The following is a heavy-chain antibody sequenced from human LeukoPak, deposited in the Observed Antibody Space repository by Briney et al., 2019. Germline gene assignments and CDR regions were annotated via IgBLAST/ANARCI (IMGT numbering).Heavy chain of an antibody. CDR2: IKGDGSDN. V-gene: IGHV3-7*04. CDR1: GFTFSRYW. CDR3: ARDLGYYRADY. D-gene: IGHD1-26*01. J-gene: IGHJ4*02. Sequence: GGSLRLSCAASGFTFSRYWMSWVRQAPGKGLEWVANIKGDGSDNHYVDSVRGRFTISRDNAKNSLYLQMNSVRAEDTAVYYCARDLGYYRADYWGQGTLVTVSS.